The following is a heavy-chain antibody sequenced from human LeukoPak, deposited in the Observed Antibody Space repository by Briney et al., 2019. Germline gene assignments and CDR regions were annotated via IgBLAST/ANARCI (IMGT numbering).Heavy chain of an antibody. V-gene: IGHV1-18*01. J-gene: IGHJ4*02. CDR1: GYTFTSYG. Sequence: ASVKVSCKASGYTFTSYGISWVRQAPGQGLEWMGWISAYNGNTNYAQKLQGRVTMTTDTSTSTAYMELRSLRSDDTAVYYCARDPVLLWFGETPTAAEGFDYWGQGTLVTVSS. CDR2: ISAYNGNT. D-gene: IGHD3-10*01. CDR3: ARDPVLLWFGETPTAAEGFDY.